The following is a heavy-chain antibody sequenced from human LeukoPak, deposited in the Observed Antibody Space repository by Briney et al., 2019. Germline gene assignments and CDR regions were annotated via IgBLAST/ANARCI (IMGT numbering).Heavy chain of an antibody. CDR1: GFTFNTYG. J-gene: IGHJ2*01. V-gene: IGHV4-39*01. CDR2: IYYSGNT. Sequence: GSLRLSCAASGFTFNTYGMNWVRQAPGKGLEWLGSIYYSGNTYYNPSLKSRVTISVDTSKNQFSLELSSVTAADTAVYYCARQFPADTTMVGWYFDLWGRGTLSLSPQ. CDR3: ARQFPADTTMVGWYFDL. D-gene: IGHD5-18*01.